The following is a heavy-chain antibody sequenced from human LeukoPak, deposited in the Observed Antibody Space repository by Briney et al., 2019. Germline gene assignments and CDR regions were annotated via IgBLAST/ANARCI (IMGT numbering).Heavy chain of an antibody. V-gene: IGHV3-23*01. CDR1: GFTMSHYG. Sequence: GGSLRLSCAASGFTMSHYGVSWVRQAPGKGLEWISGIRSAVETTHYADSVKGRFIISRDNSKNALSLQLSSLRPEDTALYYCAKHFCTGLDCSLFDSWGQGTLVTVSS. D-gene: IGHD3/OR15-3a*01. J-gene: IGHJ4*02. CDR2: IRSAVETT. CDR3: AKHFCTGLDCSLFDS.